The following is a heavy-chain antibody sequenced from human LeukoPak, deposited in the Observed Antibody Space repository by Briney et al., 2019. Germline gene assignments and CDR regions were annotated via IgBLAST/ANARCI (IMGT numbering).Heavy chain of an antibody. CDR2: IYPGDSDI. J-gene: IGHJ6*02. CDR1: GYSFTTYW. CDR3: VRSFGLDV. V-gene: IGHV5-51*01. Sequence: GESLKISCKASGYSFTTYWIAWVRQMPGKGLEWMGIIYPGDSDIRYSPSLQGQVTISADKSISTAYLQWSALKASDTAMYYCVRSFGLDVWGQGTAVTVSS.